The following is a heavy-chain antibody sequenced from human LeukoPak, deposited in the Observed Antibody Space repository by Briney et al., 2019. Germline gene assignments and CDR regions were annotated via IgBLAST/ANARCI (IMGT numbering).Heavy chain of an antibody. J-gene: IGHJ4*02. Sequence: SETLSLTCAVYGGSFSGYYWSWIRQPPGKGLEWIGEINHSGSTNYNPSLKSRVTISVDTSKNQLSLKLSSVTAADTAVYYCARITVVTGSLDYWGQGTLVTVSS. CDR2: INHSGST. V-gene: IGHV4-34*01. CDR1: GGSFSGYY. CDR3: ARITVVTGSLDY. D-gene: IGHD4-23*01.